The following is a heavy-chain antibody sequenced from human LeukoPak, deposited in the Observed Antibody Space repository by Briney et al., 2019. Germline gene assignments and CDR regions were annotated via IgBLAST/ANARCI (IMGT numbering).Heavy chain of an antibody. D-gene: IGHD2-21*02. CDR2: IRAYNGNT. J-gene: IGHJ6*02. CDR1: GYTFTSYG. CDR3: ASGMVTAIRGYYYYGMDV. V-gene: IGHV1-18*01. Sequence: ASVKVSCKASGYTFTSYGISWVRQAPGQGLEGMGWIRAYNGNTNYAQKLQGRVTMTTDTSTSTAYMELRSLRSDDTAVYYCASGMVTAIRGYYYYGMDVWGQGTTVTVSS.